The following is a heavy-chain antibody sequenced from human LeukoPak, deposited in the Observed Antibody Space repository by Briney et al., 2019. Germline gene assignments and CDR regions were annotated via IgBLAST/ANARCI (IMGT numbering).Heavy chain of an antibody. CDR1: GYSISSGYY. J-gene: IGHJ5*02. V-gene: IGHV4-38-2*02. CDR2: IYHSGST. CDR3: ARHGYYGSGT. Sequence: PSETLSLTCTVSGYSISSGYYWGWIRQPPGKGLEWIGSIYHSGSTNYNPSLKSRVTISVDTSKNQFSLKLSSVTAADTAVYYCARHGYYGSGTWGQGTLVTVSS. D-gene: IGHD3-10*01.